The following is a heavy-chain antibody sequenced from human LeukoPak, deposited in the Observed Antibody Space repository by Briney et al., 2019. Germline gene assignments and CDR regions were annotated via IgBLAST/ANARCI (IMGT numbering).Heavy chain of an antibody. Sequence: GLEWIGYIYYSGSTNYNPSLKSRVTISVDTSKNQFSLKLSSVTAADTAVYYCARGRYYFDYWGQGTLVTVSS. CDR2: IYYSGST. J-gene: IGHJ4*02. CDR3: ARGRYYFDY. V-gene: IGHV4-59*01. D-gene: IGHD3-10*01.